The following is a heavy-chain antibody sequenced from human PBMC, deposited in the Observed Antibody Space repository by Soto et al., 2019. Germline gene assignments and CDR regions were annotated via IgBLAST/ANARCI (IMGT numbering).Heavy chain of an antibody. J-gene: IGHJ4*02. V-gene: IGHV4-39*01. D-gene: IGHD5-12*01. CDR3: ARQGPGAATIVFAEHRPRDFDY. CDR2: IYYSGST. CDR1: GGSISSSSYY. Sequence: SETLSLTCTVSGGSISSSSYYWGWIRQPPGKGLEWIGSIYYSGSTYYNPSLKSRVTISVDTSKNQFSLKLSSVTATDTAVYYCARQGPGAATIVFAEHRPRDFDYWGQGTLVTVSS.